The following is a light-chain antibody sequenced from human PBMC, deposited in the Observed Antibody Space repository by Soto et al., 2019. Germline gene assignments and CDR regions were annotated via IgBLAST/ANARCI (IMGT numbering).Light chain of an antibody. CDR2: LSS. J-gene: IGKJ1*01. CDR1: QSLLYFSNNKND. V-gene: IGKV4-1*01. CDR3: KQPYSRSPT. Sequence: DIVMTQSPDSLAVSLDERATINCKSSQSLLYFSNNKNDLVWYQQKPGHPPNLLIYLSSTRQSGVPERFSGSGSAAAFSLTISSPQAEDVAVYYCKQPYSRSPTFGQGTKVEIK.